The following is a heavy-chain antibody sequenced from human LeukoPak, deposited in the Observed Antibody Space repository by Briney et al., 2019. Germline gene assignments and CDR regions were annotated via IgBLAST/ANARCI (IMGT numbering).Heavy chain of an antibody. CDR2: IDWDDDK. CDR1: GLSLSTSGMC. Sequence: SGPALVKPTQTLTLTCTFSGLSLSTSGMCVSWIRQPPGKALEWLARIDWDDDKYYSTSLKTRLTISKDTSKNHVALIMTNMDPVDTGTYYCAHKGIGSGSYSMWGQGILVTVSS. V-gene: IGHV2-70*11. CDR3: AHKGIGSGSYSM. D-gene: IGHD3-10*01. J-gene: IGHJ4*02.